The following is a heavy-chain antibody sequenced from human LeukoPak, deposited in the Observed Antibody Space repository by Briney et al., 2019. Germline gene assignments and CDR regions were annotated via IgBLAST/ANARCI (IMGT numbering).Heavy chain of an antibody. CDR2: ISGSGGST. D-gene: IGHD6-19*01. Sequence: GGSLRFSCAASGFTFSSYAMSWVRQAPGKGLEWVSAISGSGGSTYYADSVKGRFTISRDNSKNTLYLQMNSLRAEDTAVYYCAKGQWLVHYFDYWGQGTLVTVSS. V-gene: IGHV3-23*01. J-gene: IGHJ4*02. CDR1: GFTFSSYA. CDR3: AKGQWLVHYFDY.